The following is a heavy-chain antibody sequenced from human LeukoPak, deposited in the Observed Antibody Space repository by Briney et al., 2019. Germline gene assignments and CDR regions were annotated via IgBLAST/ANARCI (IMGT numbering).Heavy chain of an antibody. CDR2: ISAYNGNT. CDR1: GGTFSSYA. CDR3: ARDGSGWYNYYYYGMDV. D-gene: IGHD6-19*01. Sequence: ASVKVSCKASGGTFSSYAISWVRQAPGQGLEWMGWISAYNGNTNYAQELQGRVTMTTDTSTSTAYMELRSLRSDDTAVYYCARDGSGWYNYYYYGMDVWGQGTTDTVSS. J-gene: IGHJ6*02. V-gene: IGHV1-18*01.